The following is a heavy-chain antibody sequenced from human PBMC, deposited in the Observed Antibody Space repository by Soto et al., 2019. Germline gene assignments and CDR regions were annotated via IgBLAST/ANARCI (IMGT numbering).Heavy chain of an antibody. J-gene: IGHJ3*02. V-gene: IGHV1-69*05. CDR1: GGTFSSYA. CDR3: MRDLSGGNSEMNAFDI. Sequence: QVQLVQSGAEVKKPGSSVKVSCKASGGTFSSYAISWVRQAPGQGLEWMGGIIPIFGTANYAQKFQGRVTRXXXXENXVLEFEGRVTITXVEXTXTVYMELSSLRSEDTAVYYCMRDLSGGNSEMNAFDIWGQGTMVTVSS. D-gene: IGHD2-15*01. CDR2: IIPIFGTA.